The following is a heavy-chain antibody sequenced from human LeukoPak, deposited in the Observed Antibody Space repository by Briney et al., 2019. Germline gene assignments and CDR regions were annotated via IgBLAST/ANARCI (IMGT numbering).Heavy chain of an antibody. Sequence: ASVKVSCKASGYTFTGYYVHWVRQAPGQGLEWMGRINPNSGGTNYAQNFQGRVTMTRDTSISTAYLELARLRADDTAVYSCARDSGSSDLNYWGQGTLVTVSS. V-gene: IGHV1-2*06. CDR3: ARDSGSSDLNY. D-gene: IGHD1-26*01. J-gene: IGHJ4*02. CDR1: GYTFTGYY. CDR2: INPNSGGT.